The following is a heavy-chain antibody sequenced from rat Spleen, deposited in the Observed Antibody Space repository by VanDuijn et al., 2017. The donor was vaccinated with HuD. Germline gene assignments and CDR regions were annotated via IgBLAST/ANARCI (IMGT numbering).Heavy chain of an antibody. J-gene: IGHJ2*01. CDR3: TTETALALRD. CDR2: ISYDGGST. CDR1: GLTFRNYG. D-gene: IGHD3-1*01. Sequence: EVQLMEAGGGLVQPGESLNLSCASSGLTFRNYGMHWIRQAPTKGLEWVASISYDGGSTYYRDAVKGRFTISRDNEKSSLYLQMDSLRSEDPATYYCTTETALALRDGGQGVMVTVSS. V-gene: IGHV5-19*01.